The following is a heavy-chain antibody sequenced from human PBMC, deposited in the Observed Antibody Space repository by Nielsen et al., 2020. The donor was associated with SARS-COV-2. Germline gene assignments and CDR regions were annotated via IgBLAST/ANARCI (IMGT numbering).Heavy chain of an antibody. Sequence: GGSLRLSCAASGFSFSSYSMNWVRQAPGKGLEWVSYISTSSNTYVYYANSVKGRFTISRDSTKNSLYLQMNSLRAEDTAVYYCSASGLYWGQGTLVTVSS. CDR2: ISTSSNTYV. J-gene: IGHJ4*02. CDR1: GFSFSSYS. V-gene: IGHV3-21*01. CDR3: SASGLY.